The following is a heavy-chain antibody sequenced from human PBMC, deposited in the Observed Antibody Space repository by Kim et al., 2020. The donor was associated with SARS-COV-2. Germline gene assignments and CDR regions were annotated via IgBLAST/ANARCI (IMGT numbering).Heavy chain of an antibody. D-gene: IGHD2-2*01. V-gene: IGHV5-10-1*01. Sequence: GESLKISCKGSGYSFTSYWISWVRQMPGKGLEWMGRIDPSDSYTNYSPSFQGHVTISADKSISTAYLQWSSLKASDTAMYYCVRSGCSSTSCSNMGHYYYYGMDVWGQGTTVTVSS. J-gene: IGHJ6*02. CDR2: IDPSDSYT. CDR3: VRSGCSSTSCSNMGHYYYYGMDV. CDR1: GYSFTSYW.